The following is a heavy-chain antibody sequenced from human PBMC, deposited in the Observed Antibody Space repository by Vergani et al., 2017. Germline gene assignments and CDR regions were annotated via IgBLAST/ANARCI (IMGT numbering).Heavy chain of an antibody. D-gene: IGHD3-10*01. J-gene: IGHJ5*02. CDR2: IYPADSER. CDR1: GYSFSEYW. V-gene: IGHV5-51*01. CDR3: ARGAFKYFGEVPLDP. Sequence: EVQLVQSGAEVKKPGESLKISCKGSGYSFSEYWIGWVRQMPGKGLEWMAIIYPADSERRYSPSFQGQVTISVDKSISTAYLQWSSLKASDTAIYFCARGAFKYFGEVPLDPWGQGTLVTVSS.